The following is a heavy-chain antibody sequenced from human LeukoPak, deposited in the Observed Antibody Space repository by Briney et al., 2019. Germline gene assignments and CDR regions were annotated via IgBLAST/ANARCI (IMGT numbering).Heavy chain of an antibody. D-gene: IGHD3-22*01. CDR3: ARPSDSSGSPYYYYYGMDV. CDR1: GYTFTSYG. CDR2: ISAYNGNT. J-gene: IGHJ6*02. Sequence: ASVTVSCKASGYTFTSYGISWVRQAPGQGLEWMGWISAYNGNTNYAQKPQGRVTMTTDTSTSTAYMELRSLRSDDTAVYYCARPSDSSGSPYYYYYGMDVWGQGTTVTVSS. V-gene: IGHV1-18*01.